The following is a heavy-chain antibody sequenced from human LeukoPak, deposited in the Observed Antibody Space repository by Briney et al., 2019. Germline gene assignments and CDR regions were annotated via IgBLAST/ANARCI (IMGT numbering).Heavy chain of an antibody. Sequence: GGSLRLSCASSGFTFSSYWMSWVRKAPGKGLEWVANVKQDGTEKYYVDSVKGRFTISRDNAKNSLYLQMNSLRAEDTALYYCVKDSGYRRLFYYHHMDVWGKGTTVTISS. CDR2: VKQDGTEK. D-gene: IGHD2-15*01. CDR1: GFTFSSYW. V-gene: IGHV3-7*03. CDR3: VKDSGYRRLFYYHHMDV. J-gene: IGHJ6*03.